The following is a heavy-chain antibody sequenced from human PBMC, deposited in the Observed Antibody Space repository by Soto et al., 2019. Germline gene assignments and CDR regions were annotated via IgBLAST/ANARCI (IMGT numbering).Heavy chain of an antibody. V-gene: IGHV4-59*01. CDR1: GGYISTYY. CDR3: ARDSTWGIGFFDF. CDR2: IYNSGST. Sequence: SETLSLTCTVSGGYISTYYWNWIRQPPGKELEWIGYIYNSGSTNYNPSLESRVTISVDMSKNQFSLKLSSVTAADTAIYYCARDSTWGIGFFDFWGHGTLVTVS. J-gene: IGHJ4*01. D-gene: IGHD3-16*01.